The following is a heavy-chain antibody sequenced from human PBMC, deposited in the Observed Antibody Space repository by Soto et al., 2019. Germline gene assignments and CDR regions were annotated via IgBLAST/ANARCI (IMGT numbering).Heavy chain of an antibody. J-gene: IGHJ6*02. V-gene: IGHV1-18*01. Sequence: ASVKVSCKASGYTFTSNGISWVRQAPGQGLEWMGWISAYNGNTNYAQKLQGRVTMTTDTSTSTAYMELRSLRSDDTAVYYCARGSPYSSSSENYYYYYGMDVWGQGTTVTVS. D-gene: IGHD6-6*01. CDR2: ISAYNGNT. CDR1: GYTFTSNG. CDR3: ARGSPYSSSSENYYYYYGMDV.